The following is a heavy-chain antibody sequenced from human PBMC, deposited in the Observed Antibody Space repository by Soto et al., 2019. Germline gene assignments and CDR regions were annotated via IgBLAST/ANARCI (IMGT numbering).Heavy chain of an antibody. CDR1: GFTVSDYY. D-gene: IGHD3-10*01. V-gene: IGHV3-11*01. CDR3: ATSGSRFGELNYDYGMDV. J-gene: IGHJ6*04. Sequence: SLRLSCAASGFTVSDYYMSWIRQAPGKGLEWVSYISSSGSTIYYADSVKGRFTISRDNAKNSLYLQTNSLRAEDTAVYYCATSGSRFGELNYDYGMDVWGKGTTFTVSS. CDR2: ISSSGSTI.